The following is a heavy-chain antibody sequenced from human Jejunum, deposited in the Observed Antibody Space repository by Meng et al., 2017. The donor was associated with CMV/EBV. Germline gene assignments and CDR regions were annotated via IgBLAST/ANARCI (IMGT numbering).Heavy chain of an antibody. V-gene: IGHV4-59*11. J-gene: IGHJ5*02. CDR1: SISSHS. Sequence: SISSHSSTWILQPPVRGLEWIGYIYYSGSTTSNPSLKSRVTISIDRSKNQFSLKLTSVTAADTAVYYCAKDKGCRDTTCQNWLDPWGQGTLVTVSS. CDR3: AKDKGCRDTTCQNWLDP. D-gene: IGHD2-15*01. CDR2: IYYSGST.